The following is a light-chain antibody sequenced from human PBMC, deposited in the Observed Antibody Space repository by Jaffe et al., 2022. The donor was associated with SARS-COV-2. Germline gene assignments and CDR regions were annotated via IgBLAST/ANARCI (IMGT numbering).Light chain of an antibody. CDR1: QIISSF. CDR3: QQSSSTPPA. Sequence: DIQMTQSPSSLSASVGDRVTITCRASQIISSFLNWYQQKPGKAPMLLIYAASSLQSGVPSRFSGSGSGTDFTLTISSLQPEDFATYYCQQSSSTPPAFGGGTKVEI. V-gene: IGKV1-39*01. CDR2: AAS. J-gene: IGKJ4*01.